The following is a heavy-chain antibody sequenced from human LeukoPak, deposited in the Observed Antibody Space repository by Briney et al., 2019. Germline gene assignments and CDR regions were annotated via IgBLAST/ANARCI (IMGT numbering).Heavy chain of an antibody. V-gene: IGHV3-11*04. J-gene: IGHJ4*02. CDR2: ISSSGSTI. Sequence: GSLRLSCAASGFTFTDYFMTWIRQAPGKGLEWVSYISSSGSTIYYADSVKGRFTISRDNAKNSLYLQMNSLRAEDTAVYYCARDHWNDGGDYWGQGTLVTVSS. CDR1: GFTFTDYF. CDR3: ARDHWNDGGDY. D-gene: IGHD1-1*01.